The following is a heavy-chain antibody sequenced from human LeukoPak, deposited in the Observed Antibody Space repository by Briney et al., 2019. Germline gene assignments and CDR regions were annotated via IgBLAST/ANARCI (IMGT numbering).Heavy chain of an antibody. V-gene: IGHV1-2*02. Sequence: ASVKVSCKASGYTFTDYYMHWVRQAPGQGLEWMGWIKPNSGGTNYAQKFQGRVTMTRDTSISTAYMELTRLRSGDTALYYCARHYSSGWYVFNYWGQGTPVTVSS. J-gene: IGHJ4*02. CDR2: IKPNSGGT. CDR3: ARHYSSGWYVFNY. CDR1: GYTFTDYY. D-gene: IGHD6-19*01.